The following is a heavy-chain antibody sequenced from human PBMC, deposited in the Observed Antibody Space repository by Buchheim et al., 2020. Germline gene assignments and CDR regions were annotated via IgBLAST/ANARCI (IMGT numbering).Heavy chain of an antibody. V-gene: IGHV4-31*03. CDR2: IYYSGST. Sequence: QVQLQESGPGLVKPSQTLSLTCTVSGGSISSGGYYWSWIRQYPGKGLEWIGYIYYSGSTYYNPSLKSRVTISIDTSKDQFSLKLSSLTAGDTAVYYCARDSRRDSSNWYFDYWGQGSL. CDR3: ARDSRRDSSNWYFDY. J-gene: IGHJ4*02. D-gene: IGHD6-13*01. CDR1: GGSISSGGYY.